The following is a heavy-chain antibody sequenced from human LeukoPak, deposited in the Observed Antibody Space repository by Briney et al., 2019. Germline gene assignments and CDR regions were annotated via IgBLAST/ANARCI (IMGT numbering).Heavy chain of an antibody. CDR1: GYTFTSYD. CDR2: MNPNSGNT. CDR3: ARDSIAVAGIPLY. J-gene: IGHJ4*02. Sequence: ASVKVSCMASGYTFTSYDINWVRQATGRGLEWMGWMNPNSGNTNYAQKLQGRVTMTTDTSTSTAYMELRSLRSDDTAVYYCARDSIAVAGIPLYWGQGTLVTVSS. V-gene: IGHV1-18*01. D-gene: IGHD6-19*01.